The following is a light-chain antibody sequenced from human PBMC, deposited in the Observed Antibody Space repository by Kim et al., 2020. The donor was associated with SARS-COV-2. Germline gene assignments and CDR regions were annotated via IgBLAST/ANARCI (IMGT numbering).Light chain of an antibody. CDR2: GTS. J-gene: IGKJ1*01. Sequence: AIQLAQSPSSPSASVGDRVTITCRASQGIGTSLAWYRQRPGKAPQLLMEGTSTLESGVPSGFTGSGSGTDFILTISSLQPEDFATYYCQQFKSFPPTFGQGTKVDIK. CDR1: QGIGTS. CDR3: QQFKSFPPT. V-gene: IGKV1-13*02.